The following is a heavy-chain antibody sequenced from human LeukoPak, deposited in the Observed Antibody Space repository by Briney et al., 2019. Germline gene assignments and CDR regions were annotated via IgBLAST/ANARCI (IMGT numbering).Heavy chain of an antibody. CDR1: GGSFSGYY. Sequence: SETLSLTCAVYGGSFSGYYWSWIRQPPGKGLEWIGEINHSGSTNYNPSLKRRVTISVDTSKNQFSRNLRSVTAADTAVYYCARGGYSYGYVYWGQGTLVTVSS. V-gene: IGHV4-34*01. CDR3: ARGGYSYGYVY. D-gene: IGHD5-18*01. CDR2: INHSGST. J-gene: IGHJ4*02.